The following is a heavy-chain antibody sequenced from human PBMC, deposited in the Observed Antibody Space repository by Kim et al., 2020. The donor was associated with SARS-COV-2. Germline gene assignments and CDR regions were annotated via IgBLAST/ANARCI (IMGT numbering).Heavy chain of an antibody. CDR2: INPNSGGT. Sequence: ASVKVSCKASGYTFTGYYMHWVRQAPGQGLEWMGWINPNSGGTNYAQKFQGRVTMTRDTSISTAYMELSRLRSDDTAVYYCARVLDYDFWSGYPRTRNWFDPWGQGTLVTVSS. CDR3: ARVLDYDFWSGYPRTRNWFDP. CDR1: GYTFTGYY. D-gene: IGHD3-3*01. V-gene: IGHV1-2*02. J-gene: IGHJ5*02.